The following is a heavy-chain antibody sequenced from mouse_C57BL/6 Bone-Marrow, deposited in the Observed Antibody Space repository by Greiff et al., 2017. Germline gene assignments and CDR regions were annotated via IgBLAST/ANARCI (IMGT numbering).Heavy chain of an antibody. CDR1: GYSFTSCYV. J-gene: IGHJ1*01. CDR3: ARGGLRWYFDV. Sequence: EVQLQQSGPGMVKPSQSLSLTCTVSGYSFTSCYVWYCLRHSPGNILERMGFISYGGNTNYKPSLKSRISITQDTSKNHLFLKLNSVTTEDTATYYCARGGLRWYFDVWGPGTTVTVSS. CDR2: ISYGGNT. D-gene: IGHD1-1*01. V-gene: IGHV3-1*01.